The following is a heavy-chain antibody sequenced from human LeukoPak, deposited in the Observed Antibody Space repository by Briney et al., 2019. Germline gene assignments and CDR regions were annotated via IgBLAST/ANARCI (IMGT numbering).Heavy chain of an antibody. CDR2: IISTSSYI. CDR1: GFTFSDYT. CDR3: ARGSSALDY. J-gene: IGHJ4*02. Sequence: PAGCLKLSCAASGFTFSDYTMNWVRQAPGKALEWVSSIISTSSYIYYSDSVKGRFTISRDSSKSSLYLQMNSLRAEDTAVYYCARGSSALDYWGQGTLVTVS. D-gene: IGHD3-22*01. V-gene: IGHV3-21*01.